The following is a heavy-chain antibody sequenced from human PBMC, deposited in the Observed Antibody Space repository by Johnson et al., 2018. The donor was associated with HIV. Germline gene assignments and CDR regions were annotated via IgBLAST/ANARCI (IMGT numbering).Heavy chain of an antibody. CDR1: GFTFSSYG. CDR2: IWYDGGNK. D-gene: IGHD6-6*01. J-gene: IGHJ3*01. V-gene: IGHV3-33*06. CDR3: AKGGKYSSHRDDGFDV. Sequence: QVQLVESGGGVVQPGRSLRLSCAASGFTFSSYGMHWVRQAPGKGLEWVAVIWYDGGNKYYADSVKGRFTISRDNSKNTVYLQRHSLRAEDTAVYYCAKGGKYSSHRDDGFDVWGQGTMVTVSS.